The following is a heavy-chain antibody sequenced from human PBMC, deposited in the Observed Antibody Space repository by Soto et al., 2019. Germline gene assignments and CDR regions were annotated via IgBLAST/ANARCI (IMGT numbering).Heavy chain of an antibody. CDR1: GFTFSSYA. CDR3: AKRPGAGGQFDY. J-gene: IGHJ4*02. V-gene: IGHV3-23*01. D-gene: IGHD2-8*02. CDR2: VSIGGST. Sequence: GGSLRLSCAASGFTFSSYAMGWVRQGPGKGLEWVAVVSIGGSTHYADSVRGRFTISRDNSKNTLSLQRNSLTAEDTAVYFCAKRPGAGGQFDYWGQGALVTVSS.